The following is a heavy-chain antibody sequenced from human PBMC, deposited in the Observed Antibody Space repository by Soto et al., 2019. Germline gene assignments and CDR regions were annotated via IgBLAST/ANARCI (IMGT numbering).Heavy chain of an antibody. D-gene: IGHD3-10*01. CDR3: ATSFGSGSRAFDY. CDR1: EDTFNSYT. J-gene: IGHJ4*02. CDR2: TIPMLGMS. Sequence: QVQLVQSGAEVKKPGSSVRVSCKASEDTFNSYTINWVRQAPGQGLQWMGRTIPMLGMSNYALKFQGRVTITADKSTTTAYMELSRLRSDDTAVYYCATSFGSGSRAFDYWGQGTQVTFSS. V-gene: IGHV1-69*02.